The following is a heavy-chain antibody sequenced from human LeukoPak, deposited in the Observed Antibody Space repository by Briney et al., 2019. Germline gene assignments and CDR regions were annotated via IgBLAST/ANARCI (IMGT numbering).Heavy chain of an antibody. D-gene: IGHD6-19*01. J-gene: IGHJ4*02. CDR2: MSNSGRTI. CDR1: GFTFSSFE. Sequence: GGSLRLSCAASGFTFSSFEMNWVRQAPGKGLEWVSYMSNSGRTIYYTDSVKGRFTISRDNAKNSLYLQMSSLRAEDTAVYYCARDVGSGWFDYWGQGTLVTVSS. V-gene: IGHV3-48*03. CDR3: ARDVGSGWFDY.